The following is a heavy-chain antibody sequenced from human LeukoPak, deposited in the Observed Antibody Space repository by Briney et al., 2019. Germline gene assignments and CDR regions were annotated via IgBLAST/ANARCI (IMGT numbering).Heavy chain of an antibody. CDR1: GDSISRSDW. Sequence: SDALSLPCAVSGDSISRSDWWAWIRQPPGKGLEWLGNIYYSGRIYHNPSLQSRVIMSVDSSKNQFSLRLDSVTAADTAVYYCAKTRSGTYYGDSFDVWGQGKLVIVSS. CDR2: IYYSGRI. V-gene: IGHV4-28*05. J-gene: IGHJ3*01. D-gene: IGHD1-26*01. CDR3: AKTRSGTYYGDSFDV.